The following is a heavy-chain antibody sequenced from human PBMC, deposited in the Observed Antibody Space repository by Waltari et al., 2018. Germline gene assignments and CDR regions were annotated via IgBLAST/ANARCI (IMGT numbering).Heavy chain of an antibody. J-gene: IGHJ6*02. D-gene: IGHD3-3*01. CDR3: TTSSYDFWSGYLMDV. CDR2: IKSKTDGGTT. Sequence: EVQLVESGGGLVKPGGSVRLSCAASGFTFSNAGMSWVRQAPGKGLEWVGRIKSKTDGGTTDYAAPVKGRFTISRDDSNNTLYLQMNSLKTEDTAVYYCTTSSYDFWSGYLMDVWGQGTTVTVSS. V-gene: IGHV3-15*01. CDR1: GFTFSNAG.